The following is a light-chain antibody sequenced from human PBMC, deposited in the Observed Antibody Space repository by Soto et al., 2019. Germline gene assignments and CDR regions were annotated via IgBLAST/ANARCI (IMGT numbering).Light chain of an antibody. Sequence: QSALTQPPSASGSPGQSVTISCTGTSSDVGGYNYVSWYQQHPGKAPKLMIYEINKRPSGVPDRFSGSKSGSTASLTVSGLQAEDEADYYCSSFAGSGTVFGPGTKVTVL. CDR3: SSFAGSGTV. V-gene: IGLV2-8*01. CDR1: SSDVGGYNY. J-gene: IGLJ1*01. CDR2: EIN.